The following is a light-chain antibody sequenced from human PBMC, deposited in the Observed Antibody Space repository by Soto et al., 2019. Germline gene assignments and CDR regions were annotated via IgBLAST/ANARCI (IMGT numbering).Light chain of an antibody. J-gene: IGKJ5*01. CDR2: AVS. Sequence: EIVLTQSPATLSVSPGERATLSCRASQTVFNNYLAWYQQKPGQAPRLLISAVSTRATGVPVRFSGSGSGTEFTLNSSSRRSEDFADYHCLEHSHWPIAIGQGTRLEI. CDR1: QTVFNN. CDR3: LEHSHWPIA. V-gene: IGKV3-15*01.